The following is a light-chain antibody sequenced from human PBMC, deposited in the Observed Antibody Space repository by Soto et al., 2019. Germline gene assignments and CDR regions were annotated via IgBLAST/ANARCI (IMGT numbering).Light chain of an antibody. V-gene: IGKV1-5*03. CDR2: KAS. Sequence: DIQMTQSPSTLSAPVGDRVTITCRASQSISTWLAWYQQKPGKAPKLLIYKASSLESGVPSRFSGSGSGTEFTLTISNLQPDDFATYYCQQYDSSPLTFGGGTKVDIK. CDR3: QQYDSSPLT. J-gene: IGKJ4*01. CDR1: QSISTW.